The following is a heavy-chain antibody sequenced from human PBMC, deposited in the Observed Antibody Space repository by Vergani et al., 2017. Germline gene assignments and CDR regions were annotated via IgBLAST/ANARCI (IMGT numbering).Heavy chain of an antibody. CDR1: GGTFSSYA. J-gene: IGHJ3*02. CDR3: ARARVTKEMATQGAFDI. D-gene: IGHD5-24*01. CDR2: IIPILGIA. V-gene: IGHV1-69*04. Sequence: QVQLVQSGAEVKKPGSSVKVSCKASGGTFSSYAISWVRQAPGQGLEWMGRIIPILGIATYAQKFQGRVTITADKSTSTAYMELSSLRSEDTAVCYCARARVTKEMATQGAFDIWGQGTMVTVSS.